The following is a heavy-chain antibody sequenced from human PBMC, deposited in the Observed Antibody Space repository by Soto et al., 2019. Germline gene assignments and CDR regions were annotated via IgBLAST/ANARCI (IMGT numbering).Heavy chain of an antibody. Sequence: GGSLRLSCAASGFTFSSYSMNWVRQAPGKGLEWVSSISSSSYIYYADSVKGRFTISRDNAKNSLYLQMNSLRAEDTAVYYCARDPLGATDDAFDIWGQGTMVTVSS. D-gene: IGHD1-26*01. CDR1: GFTFSSYS. CDR3: ARDPLGATDDAFDI. CDR2: ISSSSYI. V-gene: IGHV3-21*01. J-gene: IGHJ3*02.